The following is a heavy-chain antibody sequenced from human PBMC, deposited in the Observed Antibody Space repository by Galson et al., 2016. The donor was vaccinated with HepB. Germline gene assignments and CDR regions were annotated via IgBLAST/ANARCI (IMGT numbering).Heavy chain of an antibody. CDR1: GYTFTSYG. J-gene: IGHJ6*02. CDR3: ATYRGGEFNYYYYGMDV. D-gene: IGHD3-16*01. V-gene: IGHV1-18*01. CDR2: ISAYNGNT. Sequence: SVKVSCKASGYTFTSYGISWVRQAPGQGLEWMTWISAYNGNTNYAQKLQGRVTMTTDTSTSTAYMELRSLRSDDTAVYYCATYRGGEFNYYYYGMDVWGQGTTVTVSS.